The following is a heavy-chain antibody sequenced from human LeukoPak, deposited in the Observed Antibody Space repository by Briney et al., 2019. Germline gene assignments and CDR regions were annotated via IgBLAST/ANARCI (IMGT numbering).Heavy chain of an antibody. Sequence: TGGSLRLSCAASGFTFSSYSMNWVRQAPGKGLEWVSYISSSGGTTYYADSVKGRFTISRDNARNSLYLQMNSLRVEDTAVYYCARAGSLGYWGQGTLVTVSS. D-gene: IGHD3-16*01. CDR1: GFTFSSYS. V-gene: IGHV3-48*04. CDR2: ISSSGGTT. J-gene: IGHJ4*02. CDR3: ARAGSLGY.